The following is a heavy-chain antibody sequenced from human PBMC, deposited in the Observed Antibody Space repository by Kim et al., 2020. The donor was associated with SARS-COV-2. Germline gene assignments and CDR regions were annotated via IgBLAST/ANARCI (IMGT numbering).Heavy chain of an antibody. D-gene: IGHD3-22*01. CDR3: AKSGYYYDSSGYYYWFDP. CDR2: ISGSGGST. V-gene: IGHV3-23*01. J-gene: IGHJ5*02. CDR1: GFTFSSYA. Sequence: GGSLRLSCAASGFTFSSYAMSWVHQAPGKGLEWVSAISGSGGSTYYADSVKGRFTISRDNSKNTLYLQMNSLRAEDTAVYYCAKSGYYYDSSGYYYWFDPWGQGTLVTVSS.